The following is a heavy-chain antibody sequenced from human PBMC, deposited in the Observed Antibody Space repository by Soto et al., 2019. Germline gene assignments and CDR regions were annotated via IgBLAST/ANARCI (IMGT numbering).Heavy chain of an antibody. V-gene: IGHV3-21*01. Sequence: EVQLVESGGGLVKPGGSLRLSCAASGFTFSSYSMNWVRQAPGKGLEWVSSISSSSSYIYYADSVKGRFTISRDNAKNSLYLQMNSLRAEDTAVYYCARAPLGYCSGGSCYFDYWGQGTLVTVSS. CDR1: GFTFSSYS. CDR3: ARAPLGYCSGGSCYFDY. J-gene: IGHJ4*02. D-gene: IGHD2-15*01. CDR2: ISSSSSYI.